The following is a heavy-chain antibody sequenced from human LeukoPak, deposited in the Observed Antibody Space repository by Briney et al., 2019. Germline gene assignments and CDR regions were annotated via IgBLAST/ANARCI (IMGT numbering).Heavy chain of an antibody. V-gene: IGHV4-59*01. CDR2: IYYSGST. J-gene: IGHJ3*02. Sequence: SETLSLTCTVSGGSISSYYWSWIRQPPGQGLKWIGYIYYSGSTNYNPSLKSRVTISVDTSKNQFSLKLSSVTAADTAVYYCARVYYYDGGAFDIWGQGTMVTVSS. D-gene: IGHD3-22*01. CDR1: GGSISSYY. CDR3: ARVYYYDGGAFDI.